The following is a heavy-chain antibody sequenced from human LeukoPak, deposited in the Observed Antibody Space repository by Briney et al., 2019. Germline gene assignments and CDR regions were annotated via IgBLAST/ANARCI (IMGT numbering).Heavy chain of an antibody. D-gene: IGHD3-9*01. J-gene: IGHJ4*02. Sequence: GGSLRLSCAASGFTFSSYSMNWVRQAPGKGLEWVSSISSSSSYIYYADSVKGRFTISRDNAKNSVYLQMNSLRAEDTAVYYCARDNYDILTGYYDYWGQGTLVTVSS. CDR2: ISSSSSYI. CDR3: ARDNYDILTGYYDY. CDR1: GFTFSSYS. V-gene: IGHV3-21*04.